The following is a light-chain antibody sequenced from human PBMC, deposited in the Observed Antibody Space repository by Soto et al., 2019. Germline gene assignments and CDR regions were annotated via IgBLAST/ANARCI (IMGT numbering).Light chain of an antibody. J-gene: IGKJ2*01. V-gene: IGKV3-20*01. CDR2: AAS. CDR1: QRISSNY. CDR3: QQYGSSPMYT. Sequence: EIVLTQSSGTLSLSPGERATLSCRASQRISSNYLAWYQQKPGQAPRLLIYAASSRATGIPDRFSGSGSGTDFTLTISRLEPEDFAVYYCQQYGSSPMYTFGQGTKLEIK.